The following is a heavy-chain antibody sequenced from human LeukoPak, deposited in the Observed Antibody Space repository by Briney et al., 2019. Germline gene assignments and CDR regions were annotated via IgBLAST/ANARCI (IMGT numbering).Heavy chain of an antibody. CDR3: ARRRGYSGYDFDY. Sequence: SETLSLTCTVSGGSISSYYWSWIRQHPGKGLEWIGYIYYSGSTYYNPSLKSRVTISVDTSKNQFSLKLSSVTAADTAVYYCARRRGYSGYDFDYWGQGTLVTVSS. CDR2: IYYSGST. D-gene: IGHD5-12*01. CDR1: GGSISSYY. J-gene: IGHJ4*02. V-gene: IGHV4-59*06.